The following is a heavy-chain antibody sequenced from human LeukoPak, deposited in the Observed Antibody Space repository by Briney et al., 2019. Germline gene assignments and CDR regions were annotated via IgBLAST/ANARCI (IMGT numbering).Heavy chain of an antibody. V-gene: IGHV4-34*01. CDR1: GGSFSGYY. CDR2: INHSGST. D-gene: IGHD3-3*01. Sequence: SETLSLTCAVYGGSFSGYYWSWIRQPPGKGLEWIGEINHSGSTNYNPSLKSRVTISVDTSKNQFSLKLSSVTAADTAVYYCARGPYDPSGYWGQGTLVTVSS. J-gene: IGHJ4*02. CDR3: ARGPYDPSGY.